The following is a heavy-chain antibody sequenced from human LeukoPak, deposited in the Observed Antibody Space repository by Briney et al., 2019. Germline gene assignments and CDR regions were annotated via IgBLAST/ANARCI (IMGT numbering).Heavy chain of an antibody. V-gene: IGHV3-30-3*01. Sequence: GGSLRLSCAASGFTFSRYAMHWVRQAPGKGLEWVGVVSYDESDKYYPDSMKGRFTISKDNSKNTLYLQMNSLRAEDTAVYYCARTTLPGYCTSANCYRGYYYYGMDVWGQGTTVTVSS. CDR3: ARTTLPGYCTSANCYRGYYYYGMDV. J-gene: IGHJ6*02. CDR2: VSYDESDK. D-gene: IGHD2-2*02. CDR1: GFTFSRYA.